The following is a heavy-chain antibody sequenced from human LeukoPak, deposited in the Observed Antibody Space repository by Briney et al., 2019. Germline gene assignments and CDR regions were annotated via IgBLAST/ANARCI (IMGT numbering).Heavy chain of an antibody. V-gene: IGHV3-74*01. Sequence: GGSLRLSCTASGFSFSGHWMHWARQLPGKGLVWVSRISPTGSTTSYADSVKGRFTVSRDNAKNTLYLQVNNLRAEDTAVYYCARGPNSNWSGLDLWGQGTLLTVSS. CDR3: ARGPNSNWSGLDL. CDR2: ISPTGSTT. J-gene: IGHJ5*02. CDR1: GFSFSGHW. D-gene: IGHD6-6*01.